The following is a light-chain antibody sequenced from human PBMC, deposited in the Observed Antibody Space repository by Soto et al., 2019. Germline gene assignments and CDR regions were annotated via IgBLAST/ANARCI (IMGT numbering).Light chain of an antibody. CDR2: GAT. CDR1: QSVSFSY. J-gene: IGKJ4*01. Sequence: EIVLTQSPGTLSLSPGDRATLSCRASQSVSFSYLAWYQQKAGQAPRLLIYGATSRATGIPDRFSGSESGTDCTRTISRLEPEDFAVYYCQQYGSSPLTFGGGTKVEIK. V-gene: IGKV3-20*01. CDR3: QQYGSSPLT.